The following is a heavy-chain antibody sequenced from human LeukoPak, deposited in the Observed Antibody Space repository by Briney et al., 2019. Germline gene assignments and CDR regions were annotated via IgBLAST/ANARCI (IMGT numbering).Heavy chain of an antibody. CDR1: GLTFSDYA. Sequence: GVSLRLSCAASGLTFSDYAMHWVRQAPGTGLEYVSAISSTGGYTYYADSVKGRFTISRDNSKDTPYLQMGSLRTEDMAVYYCARASSGWYDYWGQGTLVTVSS. D-gene: IGHD6-19*01. J-gene: IGHJ4*02. CDR2: ISSTGGYT. V-gene: IGHV3-64*02. CDR3: ARASSGWYDY.